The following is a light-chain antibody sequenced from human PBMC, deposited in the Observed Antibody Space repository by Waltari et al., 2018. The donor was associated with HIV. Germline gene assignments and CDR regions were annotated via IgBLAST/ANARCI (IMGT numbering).Light chain of an antibody. V-gene: IGKV1-5*03. Sequence: DIQMTQSPSTLPASVGDRVTITCRASQSISNWLAWYQQRPGKAPKLLIYNASSLESGVPSRFSGSGSGTEFTLTISSLQPDDFTTYYCQQYKSYSQTFGQGTKVEIK. CDR2: NAS. J-gene: IGKJ1*01. CDR3: QQYKSYSQT. CDR1: QSISNW.